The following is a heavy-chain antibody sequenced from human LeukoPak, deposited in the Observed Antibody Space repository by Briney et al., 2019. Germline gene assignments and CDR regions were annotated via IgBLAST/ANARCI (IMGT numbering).Heavy chain of an antibody. CDR1: GFTFSTYS. V-gene: IGHV3-21*04. Sequence: GGSLRLSCAAFGFTFSTYSGNWIRQAPGKGLEWVSSISDDSNYIFYADSVKGRFTISRDNAKNSLYLQMNSLRAEDTAVYYCARAGYDTEHQIDYWGQGALVTVSS. CDR2: ISDDSNYI. J-gene: IGHJ4*02. CDR3: ARAGYDTEHQIDY. D-gene: IGHD3-9*01.